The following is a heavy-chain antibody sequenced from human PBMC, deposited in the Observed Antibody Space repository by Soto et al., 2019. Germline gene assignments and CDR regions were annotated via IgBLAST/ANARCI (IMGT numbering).Heavy chain of an antibody. J-gene: IGHJ2*01. Sequence: XSVKVSFNASGYSFTSYGIIWVRQAPGQGLEWMGWISAYNGNTNYAQKLQGRVTMTTDTSTSTAYMELRSLRSDDTAVYYCARAGYDILTGYSKYWYFDLWGRGTLVTVSS. CDR3: ARAGYDILTGYSKYWYFDL. CDR1: GYSFTSYG. V-gene: IGHV1-18*01. CDR2: ISAYNGNT. D-gene: IGHD3-9*01.